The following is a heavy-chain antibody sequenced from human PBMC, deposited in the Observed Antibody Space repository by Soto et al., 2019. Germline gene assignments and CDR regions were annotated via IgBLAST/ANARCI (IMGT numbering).Heavy chain of an antibody. Sequence: PSETLSLTCTVSGDSITRGGYYWTWIRQHPGEGLEYIGYAYNRDTFYNPSLKSRAIISIDTSKNQFSLKLRSVTAADTAIYYWARDRLGAYESGGGGYAFDIWGQGTMVTVSS. J-gene: IGHJ3*02. CDR2: AYNRDT. D-gene: IGHD3-16*01. V-gene: IGHV4-31*03. CDR3: ARDRLGAYESGGGGYAFDI. CDR1: GDSITRGGYY.